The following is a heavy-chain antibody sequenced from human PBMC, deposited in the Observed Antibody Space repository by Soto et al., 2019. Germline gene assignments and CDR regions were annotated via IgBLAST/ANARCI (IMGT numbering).Heavy chain of an antibody. CDR1: GYTFTSYG. Sequence: GASVKVSCKASGYTFTSYGIGWVRQATGQGLEWMGWISAYNGNTNYAQKLQGRVTMTTDTSTSTAYMELRSLRSDDTAVYYCARQPSYYYGSGSYWKLGWFDPWGQGTLVTVSS. CDR2: ISAYNGNT. V-gene: IGHV1-18*01. CDR3: ARQPSYYYGSGSYWKLGWFDP. J-gene: IGHJ5*02. D-gene: IGHD3-10*01.